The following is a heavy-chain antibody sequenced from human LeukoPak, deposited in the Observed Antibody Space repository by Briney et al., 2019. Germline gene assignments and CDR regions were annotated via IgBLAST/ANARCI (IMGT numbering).Heavy chain of an antibody. D-gene: IGHD1-1*01. CDR3: ARGQPDYYGMDV. V-gene: IGHV3-11*01. Sequence: PGGSLRLSCAAPGFTFRDYYMSWIRQAPGKGLEWVSYISSSGSTIYYVDSVKGRFTISRDNAKNSLYLQMNSLRAEDTAVYYCARGQPDYYGMDVWGQGTTVTVSS. CDR1: GFTFRDYY. CDR2: ISSSGSTI. J-gene: IGHJ6*02.